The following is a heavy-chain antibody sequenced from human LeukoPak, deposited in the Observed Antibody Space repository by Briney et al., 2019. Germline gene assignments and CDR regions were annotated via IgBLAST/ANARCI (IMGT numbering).Heavy chain of an antibody. J-gene: IGHJ3*02. D-gene: IGHD3-22*01. CDR2: IHYSGST. CDR1: GASINSPTYY. Sequence: SETLSLTCTVSGASINSPTYYWAWIRQPPGKGLEWIGSIHYSGSTYYNLSLKSRVTISVDTSKNQFSLKLSSVTAADTAVYYCAEGYYDSSGDAFDIWGQGTIVTVSS. V-gene: IGHV4-39*07. CDR3: AEGYYDSSGDAFDI.